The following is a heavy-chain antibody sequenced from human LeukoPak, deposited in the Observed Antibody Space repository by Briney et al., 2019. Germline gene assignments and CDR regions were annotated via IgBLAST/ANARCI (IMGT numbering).Heavy chain of an antibody. CDR1: GFTLSSYS. CDR3: ARDRDYAFDY. V-gene: IGHV3-48*02. D-gene: IGHD4-17*01. Sequence: SGGSLRLSCAASGFTLSSYSMNWVRQAPGKGLEWISYIDSDTYGNTIYYADIVKGRFTISRDNAKNSLYLQMNSLRDEDTALYYCARDRDYAFDYWGPGTLVTVSS. J-gene: IGHJ4*02. CDR2: IDSDTYGNTI.